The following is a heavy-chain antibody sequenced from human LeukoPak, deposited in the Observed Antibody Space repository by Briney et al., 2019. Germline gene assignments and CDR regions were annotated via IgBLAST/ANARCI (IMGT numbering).Heavy chain of an antibody. CDR2: IKRKTDGGTT. V-gene: IGHV3-15*01. CDR3: TTEGSDPTYFDF. Sequence: KSGGSLRLSCAAPGFTFSNAWMSWVRQAPGKGLEWVGRIKRKTDGGTTDFAAPVKGRFTISRDDSKNTLYLQMNSPKTEDTAVYYCTTEGSDPTYFDFWGQGTVVTVSS. J-gene: IGHJ4*02. CDR1: GFTFSNAW.